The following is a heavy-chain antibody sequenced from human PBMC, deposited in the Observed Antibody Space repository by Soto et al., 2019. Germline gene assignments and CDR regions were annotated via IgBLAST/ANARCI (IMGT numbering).Heavy chain of an antibody. J-gene: IGHJ5*02. CDR1: GGSISSGGYS. D-gene: IGHD1-1*01. V-gene: IGHV4-30-2*01. CDR2: IYHRGFT. CDR3: ARNQLEGNWFDP. Sequence: QLQLKEAGSGLVKPSQTLSLTCAVSGGSISSGGYSWNWLRQTPGKGLEWVGYIYHRGFTHYNPSTKGRVTRSVDKYKNQSSLTLTSVTAADTAVYFCARNQLEGNWFDPWGQGTPVTVSS.